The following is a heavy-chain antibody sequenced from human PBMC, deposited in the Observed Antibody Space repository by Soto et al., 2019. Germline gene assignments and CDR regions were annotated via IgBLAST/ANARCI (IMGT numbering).Heavy chain of an antibody. V-gene: IGHV1-69*14. CDR3: ARVAETAYTSGWYKFDY. J-gene: IGHJ4*02. CDR2: IIPIFGTA. Sequence: QVQLVQSGADVKKPGSSVKVSCEVSGGTFSNYAFTWVRQGPGQGLEWMGGIIPIFGTANYAPEFKGRVPISADKSTTTSYMALSNLTSGDTAVDDCARVAETAYTSGWYKFDYWRSASRVNVSS. CDR1: GGTFSNYA. D-gene: IGHD6-19*01.